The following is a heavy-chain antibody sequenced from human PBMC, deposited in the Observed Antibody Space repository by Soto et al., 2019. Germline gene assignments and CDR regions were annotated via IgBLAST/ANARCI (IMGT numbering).Heavy chain of an antibody. CDR2: ISYDGTNK. Sequence: QVQLVESGGGVVQPGTSLRLSCAASGFTFTNYAMHWVRQAPGKGLEWVSIISYDGTNKYFADSVEGRFTISRDNSKNTLYLQMNSLTAEDTAVYYCASEMPAPPTYYYGMDVWGQGTTVTVSS. CDR3: ASEMPAPPTYYYGMDV. V-gene: IGHV3-30-3*01. J-gene: IGHJ6*02. D-gene: IGHD6-6*01. CDR1: GFTFTNYA.